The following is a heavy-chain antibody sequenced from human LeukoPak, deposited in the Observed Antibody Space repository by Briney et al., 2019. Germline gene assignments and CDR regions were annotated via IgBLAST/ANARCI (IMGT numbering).Heavy chain of an antibody. Sequence: PGGSLRLSCAASGFTFDDYAMHWVRQAPGKGLEWVSGISWNSGSIGYADSVKGRFTISRDNAKNSLYLQMNSLRAEDTALYYCAKSQGSIAAAGTFDYWGQGTLVTVSS. V-gene: IGHV3-9*01. J-gene: IGHJ4*02. CDR1: GFTFDDYA. CDR3: AKSQGSIAAAGTFDY. CDR2: ISWNSGSI. D-gene: IGHD6-13*01.